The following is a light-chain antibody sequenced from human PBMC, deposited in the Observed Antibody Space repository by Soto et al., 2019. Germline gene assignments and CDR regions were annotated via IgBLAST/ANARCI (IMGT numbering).Light chain of an antibody. V-gene: IGLV2-11*01. CDR3: CSYADTFYV. J-gene: IGLJ1*01. Sequence: QSALTQPRSVSGSPGQSVTISCTGTSSDVGSYKDVSWYQHHPGKVPKLLIYDVSERPSGVPDRFSGSKSGNTASLTISGLQAEDADIYYCCSYADTFYVFGTGTKLTVL. CDR2: DVS. CDR1: SSDVGSYKD.